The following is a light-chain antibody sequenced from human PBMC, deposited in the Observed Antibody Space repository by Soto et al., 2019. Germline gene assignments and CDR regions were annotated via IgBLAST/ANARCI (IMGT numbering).Light chain of an antibody. CDR1: SSNIGSNH. V-gene: IGLV1-47*01. J-gene: IGLJ2*01. CDR3: AAWDVSLRAVV. CDR2: RND. Sequence: QSVLTQQPSAYGTPGQRVPIACSGSSSNIGSNHGYWYQQLPGSAPKLLISRNDQRPSGVPDGFSGSKSGTSASLEISGLRSEDEDDYYCAAWDVSLRAVVFGGGTKVTVL.